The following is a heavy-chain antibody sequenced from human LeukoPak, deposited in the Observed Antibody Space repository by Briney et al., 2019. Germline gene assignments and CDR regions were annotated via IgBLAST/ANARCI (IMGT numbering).Heavy chain of an antibody. D-gene: IGHD3-10*01. CDR2: ISGSGETT. CDR1: GFTFSNYA. V-gene: IGHV3-23*01. Sequence: GGSLRLSCVASGFTFSNYAMNWIRKGPGKGLEWVSIISGSGETTYYAESVKGRFTISRDNSKHTLYLQMNSLRAEDTAVHYCAKDLQAATIMSAFDIWGLGTVVSVSS. CDR3: AKDLQAATIMSAFDI. J-gene: IGHJ3*02.